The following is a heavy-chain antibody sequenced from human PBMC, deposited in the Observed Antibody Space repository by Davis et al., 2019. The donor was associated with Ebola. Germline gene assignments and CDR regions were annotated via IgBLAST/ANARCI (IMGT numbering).Heavy chain of an antibody. CDR1: GYSISSGYY. CDR2: IHHSGNT. J-gene: IGHJ4*02. CDR3: ARVPGGVYSSGWYVDY. V-gene: IGHV4-38-2*02. D-gene: IGHD6-19*01. Sequence: SETLSLTCTVSGYSISSGYYWGWIRQPPGKGLEWIGSIHHSGNTYYNPSLKSRVTISVDTSKNQFSLKLSSVTAADTAVYYCARVPGGVYSSGWYVDYWGQGTLVTVSS.